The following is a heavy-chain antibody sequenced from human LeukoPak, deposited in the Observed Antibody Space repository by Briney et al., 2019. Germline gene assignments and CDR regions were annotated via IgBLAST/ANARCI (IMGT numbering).Heavy chain of an antibody. CDR3: ARLRATLTVVVTLFDS. CDR1: GGSISSGPYY. J-gene: IGHJ4*02. CDR2: MYYSGDT. D-gene: IGHD3-22*01. Sequence: PSETLSLTCAVSGGSISSGPYYWGWIRQPPGKGLEWIGRMYYSGDTYYKPSLQSRVTISGDPSKTQFSLKLSSATAVDTAVYYCARLRATLTVVVTLFDSWGQGTLVTVSS. V-gene: IGHV4-39*01.